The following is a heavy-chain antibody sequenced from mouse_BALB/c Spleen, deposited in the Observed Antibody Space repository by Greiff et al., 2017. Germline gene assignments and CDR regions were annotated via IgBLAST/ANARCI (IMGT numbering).Heavy chain of an antibody. Sequence: VQLKESGPELVKPGASVKMSCKASGYTFTSYVMHWVKQKPGQGLEWIGYINPYNDGTKYNEKFKGKATLTSDKSSSTAYMELSSLTSEDSAVYYCAKAVVDYFDYWGQGTTLTVSS. V-gene: IGHV1-14*01. CDR2: INPYNDGT. J-gene: IGHJ2*01. D-gene: IGHD1-1*01. CDR3: AKAVVDYFDY. CDR1: GYTFTSYV.